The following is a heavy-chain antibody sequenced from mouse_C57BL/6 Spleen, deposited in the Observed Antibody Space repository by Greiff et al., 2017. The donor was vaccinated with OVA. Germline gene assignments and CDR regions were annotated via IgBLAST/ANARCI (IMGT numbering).Heavy chain of an antibody. D-gene: IGHD1-1*01. Sequence: QVQLKQPGAELVKPGASVKLSCKASGYTFTSYWMHWVKQRPGQGLEWIGMIHPNSGSTNYNEKFKSKATLTVDKSSSTAYMQLSSLTSEDSAVYYCATTVVAYYFDYWGQGTTLTVSS. CDR2: IHPNSGST. J-gene: IGHJ2*01. CDR1: GYTFTSYW. V-gene: IGHV1-64*01. CDR3: ATTVVAYYFDY.